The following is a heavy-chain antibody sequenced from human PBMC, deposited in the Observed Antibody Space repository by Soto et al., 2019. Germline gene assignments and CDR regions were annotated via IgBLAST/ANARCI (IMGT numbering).Heavy chain of an antibody. CDR2: IIPIFGTA. CDR3: ARGTAMPYYFDY. CDR1: EATVSSYA. Sequence: SVKVSCTASEATVSSYALSWVRQTPGQGLEWMGGIIPIFGTANYAQKFQGRVTITADESTSTAYMELSSLRSEDTAVYYCARGTAMPYYFDYWGQGTLVTVSS. V-gene: IGHV1-69*13. J-gene: IGHJ4*02. D-gene: IGHD5-18*01.